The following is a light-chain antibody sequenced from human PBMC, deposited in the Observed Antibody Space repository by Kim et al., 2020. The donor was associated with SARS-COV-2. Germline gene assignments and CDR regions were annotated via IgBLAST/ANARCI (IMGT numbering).Light chain of an antibody. CDR1: NIGSKS. Sequence: SYELTQPPSVSVAPGKTARITCGGSNIGSKSVHWYQQKPGQAPVLVVYDDNNRPSGIPERFSGSNSGNTATLTISRVEAGDEADYYCQVWDSSSDHRVFG. CDR3: QVWDSSSDHRV. J-gene: IGLJ2*01. V-gene: IGLV3-21*03. CDR2: DDN.